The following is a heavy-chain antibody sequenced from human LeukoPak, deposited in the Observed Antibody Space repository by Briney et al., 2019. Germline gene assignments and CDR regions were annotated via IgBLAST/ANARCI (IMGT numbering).Heavy chain of an antibody. CDR2: IYYSGST. CDR1: GGSISSYY. CDR3: ARVLGVPAAKMYNWFDP. D-gene: IGHD2-2*01. J-gene: IGHJ5*02. Sequence: PSETLSLTCTVSGGSISSYYWSWIRQPPGKGLEWIGYIYYSGSTNYNPSLKSRVTISVDTSKNQFSLKLSSVTAADTAVYYCARVLGVPAAKMYNWFDPWGQGTLVTVSS. V-gene: IGHV4-59*01.